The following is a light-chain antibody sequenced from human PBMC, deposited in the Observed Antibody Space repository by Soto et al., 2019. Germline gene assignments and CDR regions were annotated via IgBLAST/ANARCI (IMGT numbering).Light chain of an antibody. J-gene: IGKJ1*01. CDR1: QSVRSN. Sequence: EIVMTQSPATLSVSPGERATLSCRASQSVRSNLAWYQQKPGQAPRLLIYGASTRATGIPARFSGSGSGTEFTLTISSLQSEDFAVYYCQQYDSSPRTFGQGTKVEIK. V-gene: IGKV3-15*01. CDR2: GAS. CDR3: QQYDSSPRT.